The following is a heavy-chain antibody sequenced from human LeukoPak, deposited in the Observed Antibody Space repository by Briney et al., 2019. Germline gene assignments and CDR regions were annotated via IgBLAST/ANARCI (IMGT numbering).Heavy chain of an antibody. V-gene: IGHV3-33*01. J-gene: IGHJ4*02. CDR1: GFIFRGYD. CDR3: ARDLVRTDSGYDSGPVGY. CDR2: IWYDGSNK. D-gene: IGHD5-12*01. Sequence: PGGSLRLSCAASGFIFRGYDMHWVRQAPDKGLEWVAVIWYDGSNKYYAESVKGRFTISRDNSKNTLYLQMNSLRGEDTALYYCARDLVRTDSGYDSGPVGYWGQGTLVTVSS.